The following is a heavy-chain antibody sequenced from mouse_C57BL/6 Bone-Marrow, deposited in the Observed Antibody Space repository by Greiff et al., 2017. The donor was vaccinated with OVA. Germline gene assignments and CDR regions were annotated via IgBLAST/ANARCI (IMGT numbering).Heavy chain of an antibody. Sequence: EVQVVESGEGLVKPGGSLKLSCAASGFTFSSYAMSWVRQTPEKRLEWVAYISSGGDYLYYADTVQGRFTISRDNARNTLYLQMSSLKSEDTAMYYCTREPGSYYYGSSHWYFDVWGTGTTVTVSS. CDR2: ISSGGDYL. CDR3: TREPGSYYYGSSHWYFDV. D-gene: IGHD1-1*01. V-gene: IGHV5-9-1*02. J-gene: IGHJ1*03. CDR1: GFTFSSYA.